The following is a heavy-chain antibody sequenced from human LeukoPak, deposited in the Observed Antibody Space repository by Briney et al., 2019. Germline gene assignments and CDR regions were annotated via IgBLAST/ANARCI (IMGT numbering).Heavy chain of an antibody. CDR2: ISSGSRTI. CDR1: GFTFSDYN. V-gene: IGHV3-11*01. J-gene: IGHJ6*02. D-gene: IGHD2-8*02. CDR3: ARGALLAGMDV. Sequence: KSGGSLRLSCAASGFTFSDYNLSWIGQVPGKGLEWVSFISSGSRTIYYADSVKGRFTVSRDNAKNSLYLQMNSLRAEDTAVYYCARGALLAGMDVWGQGTTVTVSS.